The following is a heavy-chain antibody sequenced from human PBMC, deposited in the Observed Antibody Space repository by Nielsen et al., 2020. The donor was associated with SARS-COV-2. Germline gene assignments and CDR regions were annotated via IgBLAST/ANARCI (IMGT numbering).Heavy chain of an antibody. Sequence: GESLKISCKGSGYSFTSYWISWVRQMPGKGLEWMGRIDPSDSYTNYSPSFQGHVTISADKSISTAYLQWSSLKASDTAMYYCARHTTVRYYYYYYMDVWGKGTTVTVSS. CDR3: ARHTTVRYYYYYYMDV. J-gene: IGHJ6*03. CDR2: IDPSDSYT. D-gene: IGHD4-17*01. CDR1: GYSFTSYW. V-gene: IGHV5-10-1*01.